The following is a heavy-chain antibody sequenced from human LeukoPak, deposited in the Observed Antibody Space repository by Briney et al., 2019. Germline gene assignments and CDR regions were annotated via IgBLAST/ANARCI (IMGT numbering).Heavy chain of an antibody. J-gene: IGHJ4*02. CDR3: ARDGEEYSSSWYGDY. Sequence: ASVKVSCKASGGTFSSYAISWVRQGPGQGLEWMGGIIPIFGTANYAQKFQGRVTITADESTSTAYMELSSLRSEDTAVYYCARDGEEYSSSWYGDYWGQGTLVTVSS. D-gene: IGHD6-13*01. CDR2: IIPIFGTA. V-gene: IGHV1-69*13. CDR1: GGTFSSYA.